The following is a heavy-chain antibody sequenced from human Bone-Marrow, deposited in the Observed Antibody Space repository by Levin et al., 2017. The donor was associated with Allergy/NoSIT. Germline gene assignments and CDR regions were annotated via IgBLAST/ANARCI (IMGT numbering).Heavy chain of an antibody. Sequence: RSSETLSLTCTVSGDSVISGHYYWSWIRQSPGKGLEWIGHSYYSGTAYYNPSLKSRLTISVDTSQNPFSLKLNSVTAADTAVYYCARVRNAGGRGWFDSWGQGTLVTVSS. CDR2: SYYSGTA. D-gene: IGHD2-8*02. J-gene: IGHJ5*01. V-gene: IGHV4-31*03. CDR3: ARVRNAGGRGWFDS. CDR1: GDSVISGHYY.